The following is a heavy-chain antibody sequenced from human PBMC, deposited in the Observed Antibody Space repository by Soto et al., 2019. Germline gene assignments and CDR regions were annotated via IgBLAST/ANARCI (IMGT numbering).Heavy chain of an antibody. CDR3: ASKYSGYANPSPYYMDV. CDR2: MNPNSGNT. V-gene: IGHV1-8*01. J-gene: IGHJ6*03. CDR1: GYTFTSYD. D-gene: IGHD5-12*01. Sequence: GASVKVSCKASGYTFTSYDINWVRQATGQGLEWMGWMNPNSGNTGYAQKFQGRVTMTRNTSISTAYMELSSLRSEDTAVYYCASKYSGYANPSPYYMDVWGKGTTVTVSS.